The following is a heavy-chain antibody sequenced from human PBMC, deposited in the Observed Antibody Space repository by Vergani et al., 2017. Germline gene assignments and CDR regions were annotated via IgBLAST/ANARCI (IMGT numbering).Heavy chain of an antibody. CDR1: GYTFSNYG. CDR3: ARLFRVAGTDNCFDP. J-gene: IGHJ5*02. D-gene: IGHD6-19*01. V-gene: IGHV1-18*04. CDR2: IRNGNT. Sequence: QVQLVQSGAEVKTPGASVKVSCKASGYTFSNYGVSWVRQAPGQGLEWMGWIRNGNTNYAQKGQDRVTMTADTPTRTAYMELRSLRSDDTAVYYCARLFRVAGTDNCFDPWGQGTLVTVSS.